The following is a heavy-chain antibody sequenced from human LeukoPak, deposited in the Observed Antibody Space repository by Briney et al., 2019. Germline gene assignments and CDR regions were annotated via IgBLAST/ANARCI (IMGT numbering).Heavy chain of an antibody. CDR3: ARGYDFWSGYSAHYFDY. D-gene: IGHD3-3*01. J-gene: IGHJ4*01. CDR1: GFTFSSYG. CDR2: IWYDGSNK. V-gene: IGHV3-33*01. Sequence: GGSLRLSCAASGFTFSSYGMHWVRQAPGKGLEWVAVIWYDGSNKYYADSVKGRFTISRDNSKNTLYLQMNSLRAEDTAVYYCARGYDFWSGYSAHYFDYWGQGTLVTVSP.